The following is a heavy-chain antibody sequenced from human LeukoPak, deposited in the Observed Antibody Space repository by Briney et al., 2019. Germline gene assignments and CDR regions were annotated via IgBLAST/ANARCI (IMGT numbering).Heavy chain of an antibody. D-gene: IGHD5-12*01. J-gene: IGHJ6*03. CDR3: ARVSSVWIKDYYYYMDV. CDR1: GGSISSSTYY. CDR2: IYYSGSA. V-gene: IGHV4-39*07. Sequence: SETLSLTCTVSGGSISSSTYYWGWIRQPPGKGLEWIGSIYYSGSAYYNPSLKSRVTISVDTSKNRFSLKVSSVTAADTAVYYCARVSSVWIKDYYYYMDVWGKGTTVTVSS.